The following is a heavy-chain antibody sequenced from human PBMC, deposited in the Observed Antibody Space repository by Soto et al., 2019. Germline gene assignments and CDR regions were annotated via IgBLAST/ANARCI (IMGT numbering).Heavy chain of an antibody. CDR1: GFSFSSYG. CDR2: ITRSGGGS. Sequence: EVQLLESGGGLVQPGGSLRLSCAASGFSFSSYGMTWVRQDPGKGLEWVSAITRSGGGSYHADAVRGRFTVSRDNSKNTLYLQMSSLRVEDTALYYCAKAVAGYWYFDLWGRGTLVTVSS. J-gene: IGHJ2*01. CDR3: AKAVAGYWYFDL. V-gene: IGHV3-23*01. D-gene: IGHD6-19*01.